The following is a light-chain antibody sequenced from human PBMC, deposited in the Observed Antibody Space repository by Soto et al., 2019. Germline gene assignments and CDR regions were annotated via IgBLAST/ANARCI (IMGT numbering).Light chain of an antibody. CDR1: QSVDSSY. V-gene: IGKV3-20*01. Sequence: EIVLTQSPGTLSLSPGERATLSCRASQSVDSSYLAWYQQKPGQAPRLLMYGTSNRAIGIPDRFSGSGSGTDFTLTISRLDPEDFAVYYCQQGITFGQGTRLEIK. J-gene: IGKJ5*01. CDR2: GTS. CDR3: QQGIT.